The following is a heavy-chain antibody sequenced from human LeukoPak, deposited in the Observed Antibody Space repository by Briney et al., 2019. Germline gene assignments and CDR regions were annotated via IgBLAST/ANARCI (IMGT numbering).Heavy chain of an antibody. V-gene: IGHV3-30-3*01. CDR3: ARATTVTGPDV. Sequence: GGSLRLSCAASGLTFSSYAMHWVRQAPGKGLEWVAVISYDGSNKYYADSVKGRFTISRDNSKNTLYLQMNSLRAEDTAVYYCARATTVTGPDVWGQGTTVTVSS. D-gene: IGHD4-17*01. CDR1: GLTFSSYA. J-gene: IGHJ6*02. CDR2: ISYDGSNK.